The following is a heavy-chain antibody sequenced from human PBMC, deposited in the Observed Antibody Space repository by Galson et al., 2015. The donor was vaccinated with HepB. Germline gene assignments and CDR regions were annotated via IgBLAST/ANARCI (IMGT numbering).Heavy chain of an antibody. CDR3: ARDSNIWYWGPTGAFDI. D-gene: IGHD2-8*02. Sequence: SLRLSCAASGFTFSGSAMHWVRQASGKGLEWVGRIRSKANSYATAYAASVKGRFTISRDDSKNTAYLQMNSLKTEDTAVYYCARDSNIWYWGPTGAFDIWGQGTMVTVSS. CDR1: GFTFSGSA. V-gene: IGHV3-73*01. CDR2: IRSKANSYAT. J-gene: IGHJ3*02.